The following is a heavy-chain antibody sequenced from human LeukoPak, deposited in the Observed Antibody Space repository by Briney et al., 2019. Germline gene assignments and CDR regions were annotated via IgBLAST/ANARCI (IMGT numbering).Heavy chain of an antibody. Sequence: GGSLRLSCAASGFTFTSYEMNWVRQTPGKGLEWVSYISGSGSSIHYVDSVKGRFTISRDNAKNSLYLQMNSLRAEDTAVYYCAREHVNWFDPWGQGTLVTVSS. V-gene: IGHV3-48*03. CDR3: AREHVNWFDP. J-gene: IGHJ5*02. CDR2: ISGSGSSI. CDR1: GFTFTSYE.